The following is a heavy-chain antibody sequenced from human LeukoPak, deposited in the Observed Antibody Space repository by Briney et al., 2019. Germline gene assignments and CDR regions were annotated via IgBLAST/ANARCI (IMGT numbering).Heavy chain of an antibody. CDR1: GFTFSSYG. J-gene: IGHJ6*03. D-gene: IGHD6-6*01. Sequence: GRSLRLSCAASGFTFSSYGMHWVRQGPGKGLEWVAFTWHDGSNKYYADSVKGRFTISRDNSKNTLYLQMNSLRAEDTAVYYCAKDGAARPHYYYYMDVWGKGTTVTVSS. CDR2: TWHDGSNK. V-gene: IGHV3-30*02. CDR3: AKDGAARPHYYYYMDV.